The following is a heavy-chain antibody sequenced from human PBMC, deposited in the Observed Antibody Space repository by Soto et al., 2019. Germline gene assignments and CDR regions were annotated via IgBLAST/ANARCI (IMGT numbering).Heavy chain of an antibody. CDR2: ISGSGGST. Sequence: GGSLRLSCAASGFTFSSYAVTWVRRAPGKGLEWVSVISGSGGSTEYADSVKGRFTISRDNSRNTLYLQMNSLRAEDTAVYYCAKGSGYYYDNSGSNWFDPWGQGTLVTVSS. D-gene: IGHD3-22*01. J-gene: IGHJ5*02. V-gene: IGHV3-23*01. CDR1: GFTFSSYA. CDR3: AKGSGYYYDNSGSNWFDP.